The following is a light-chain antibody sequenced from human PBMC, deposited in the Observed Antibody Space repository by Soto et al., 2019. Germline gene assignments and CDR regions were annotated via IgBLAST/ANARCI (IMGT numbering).Light chain of an antibody. J-gene: IGKJ4*01. V-gene: IGKV3-20*01. CDR2: GAS. Sequence: EIVLTQSPGTLSLSPGERATLSCRASQSVSSNYLAWYQQKPGQAPRLLIYGASSRATGIPDSFSGSGSGTGFPLTISRLAPEDFAVYHSQEYGSSPLTFGGGTKVEIK. CDR1: QSVSSNY. CDR3: QEYGSSPLT.